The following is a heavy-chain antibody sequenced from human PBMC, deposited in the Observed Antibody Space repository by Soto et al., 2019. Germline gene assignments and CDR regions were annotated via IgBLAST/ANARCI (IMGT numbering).Heavy chain of an antibody. CDR2: IIPMFGQA. J-gene: IGHJ6*02. V-gene: IGHV1-69*12. D-gene: IGHD4-17*01. CDR1: GGIFSTYR. CDR3: ARDRLPNYGDWHYGMDV. Sequence: QVQLVQSGAEVKKPGSSVKVSCKASGGIFSTYRISWVRQAPGQGLEWMGGIIPMFGQAKDAQKFQGRVTITADESTSTAYMELSSLRSEDTAVYYCARDRLPNYGDWHYGMDVWRQGTTVTVSS.